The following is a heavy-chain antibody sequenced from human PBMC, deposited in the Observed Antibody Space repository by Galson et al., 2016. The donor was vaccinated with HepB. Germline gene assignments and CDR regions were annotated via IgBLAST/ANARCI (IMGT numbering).Heavy chain of an antibody. CDR3: VRGGSGYTYGQFDY. CDR1: GFTFSRYW. J-gene: IGHJ4*02. CDR2: ISPDGRTT. D-gene: IGHD5-18*01. V-gene: IGHV3-74*01. Sequence: SLRLSCAASGFTFSRYWMHWVRQAPGKGLVWVSRISPDGRTTNSADSVKGRLTISRDNAKNTLYLQMNSLTAEDTAIYYCVRGGSGYTYGQFDYWGPGNLVTVSS.